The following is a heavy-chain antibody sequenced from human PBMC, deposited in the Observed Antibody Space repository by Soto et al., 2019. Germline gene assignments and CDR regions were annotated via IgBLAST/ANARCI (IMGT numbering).Heavy chain of an antibody. D-gene: IGHD2-2*01. CDR3: VKYQTSCSSTSCPHYYYYYGMDV. J-gene: IGHJ6*02. CDR2: ITNNGGST. Sequence: PGGSLRLSCSASGFTFSSYAMHWVRQAPGKGLEYVSGITNNGGSTYYADSVKGGFTISRDNSRNTLYLQMSSLRVEDTAVYYCVKYQTSCSSTSCPHYYYYYGMDVWGQGTTVTVSS. V-gene: IGHV3-64D*06. CDR1: GFTFSSYA.